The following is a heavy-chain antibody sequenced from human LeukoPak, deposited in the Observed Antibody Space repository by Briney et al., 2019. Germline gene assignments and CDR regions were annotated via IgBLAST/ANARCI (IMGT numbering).Heavy chain of an antibody. CDR3: ARVSARYDFWSGYPGY. Sequence: GGSLRLSCAASGFTFSSYAMHWVRQAPGKGLEWLAVISYDGTNKYYADSVKGRFTISRDNSKNTLYLQMNSLRAEDTAVYYCARVSARYDFWSGYPGYWGQGTLVTVSS. D-gene: IGHD3-3*01. CDR1: GFTFSSYA. J-gene: IGHJ4*02. CDR2: ISYDGTNK. V-gene: IGHV3-30-3*01.